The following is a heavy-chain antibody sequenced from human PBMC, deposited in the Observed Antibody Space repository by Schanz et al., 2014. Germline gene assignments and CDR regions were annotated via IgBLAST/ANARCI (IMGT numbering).Heavy chain of an antibody. D-gene: IGHD3-10*01. J-gene: IGHJ6*02. V-gene: IGHV1-46*03. CDR3: ARDGGEVVRGVIEVVNHYYYGMDV. Sequence: QVQLVQSGAEVKKPGASVKVSCKASGYTFVSYSMHWVRQAPGQGLEWMGIINPSGGGTSYALRFQGRVTVTRDTSISTVYMELSRVTYEDTAVYYCARDGGEVVRGVIEVVNHYYYGMDVWGQGTTVTVSS. CDR1: GYTFVSYS. CDR2: INPSGGGT.